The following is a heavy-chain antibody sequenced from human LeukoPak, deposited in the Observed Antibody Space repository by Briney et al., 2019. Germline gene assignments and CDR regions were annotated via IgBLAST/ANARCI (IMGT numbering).Heavy chain of an antibody. J-gene: IGHJ4*02. D-gene: IGHD3-9*01. V-gene: IGHV3-13*01. CDR2: IGTAGDT. Sequence: GGSLRLSCAASGFTFSSYDMHWVRQATGKGLEWVSAIGTAGDTYYPGSVKGRFTISRENAKNSLYLQMNSLRWAKVLLRYFDWLSYLFDYWGQGTLVTVSS. CDR3: DWLSYLFDY. CDR1: GFTFSSYD.